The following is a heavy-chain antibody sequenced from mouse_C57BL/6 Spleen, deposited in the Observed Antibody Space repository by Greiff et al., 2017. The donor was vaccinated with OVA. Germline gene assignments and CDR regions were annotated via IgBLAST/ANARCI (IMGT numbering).Heavy chain of an antibody. J-gene: IGHJ2*01. CDR1: GYTFTSYW. Sequence: QVQLQQPGTEPVKPGASVKLSCKASGYTFTSYWMHRVKSRPGQGLEWIGNINPSNGGTNYNEKFKSKATLTVDKSSSTAYMQLSSLTSEDSAVYYCAREDTTVVANYFDYWGQGTTLTVSS. CDR2: INPSNGGT. CDR3: AREDTTVVANYFDY. V-gene: IGHV1-53*01. D-gene: IGHD1-1*01.